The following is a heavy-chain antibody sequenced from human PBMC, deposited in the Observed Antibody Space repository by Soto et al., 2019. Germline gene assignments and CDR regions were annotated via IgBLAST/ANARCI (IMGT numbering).Heavy chain of an antibody. CDR1: GGSFSGYY. CDR2: INHSGST. Sequence: SETLSLTCAVYGGSFSGYYWSWIRQPPGKGLEWIGEINHSGSTNYNPSLKSRVTISVDTSKNQFSLKPSSVTAADTAVYYCARHSPYSSSWIDYWGQGTLVTVSS. CDR3: ARHSPYSSSWIDY. D-gene: IGHD6-13*01. J-gene: IGHJ4*02. V-gene: IGHV4-34*01.